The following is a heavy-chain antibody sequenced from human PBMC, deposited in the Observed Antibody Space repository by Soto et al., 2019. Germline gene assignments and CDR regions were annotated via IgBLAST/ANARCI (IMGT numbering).Heavy chain of an antibody. V-gene: IGHV3-23*01. J-gene: IGHJ6*02. CDR2: ISGSGGST. CDR1: GFTFSSYA. Sequence: PGGSLRLSCAASGFTFSSYAMSWVRQAPGKGLEWVSAISGSGGSTYYADSVKGRFTISRDNSKNTLYLQMNSLRAEDTAVYYCAKFIVVVPAAIQEFSYYCYGMDVWGQGTTVTAP. D-gene: IGHD2-2*02. CDR3: AKFIVVVPAAIQEFSYYCYGMDV.